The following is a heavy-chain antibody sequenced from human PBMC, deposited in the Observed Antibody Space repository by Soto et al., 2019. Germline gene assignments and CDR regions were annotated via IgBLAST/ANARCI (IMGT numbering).Heavy chain of an antibody. CDR3: ARQLERGDLPEGFEY. D-gene: IGHD1-1*01. Sequence: QVPLQESGPGLVEPSGTLSLTCAVSGDSISSSHWWSWVRQSPGKGLEWIGEIFHSGATKYNPSLESRVTMSVDKSNNQLSLKLRSVTAADTAVYYCARQLERGDLPEGFEYWGQGTLATVSS. V-gene: IGHV4-4*02. CDR2: IFHSGAT. J-gene: IGHJ4*02. CDR1: GDSISSSHW.